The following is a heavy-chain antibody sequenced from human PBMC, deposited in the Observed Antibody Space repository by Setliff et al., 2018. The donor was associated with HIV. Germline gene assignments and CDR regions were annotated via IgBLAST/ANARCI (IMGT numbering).Heavy chain of an antibody. CDR1: GGSFSSGGYY. Sequence: SETLSLTCTVSGGSFSSGGYYWTWIRQHPGKGLEWIGHIYNSGSTYYNPSLRSRVTISVDTSKNQFSLKVNSVTAADTAVYYCARDYYDDTYYSPEIYYLYYMDVWGKGTTVTVSS. D-gene: IGHD3-22*01. CDR3: ARDYYDDTYYSPEIYYLYYMDV. V-gene: IGHV4-31*03. J-gene: IGHJ6*03. CDR2: IYNSGST.